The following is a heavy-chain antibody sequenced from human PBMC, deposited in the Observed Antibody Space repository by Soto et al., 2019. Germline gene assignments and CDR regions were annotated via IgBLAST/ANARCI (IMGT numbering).Heavy chain of an antibody. V-gene: IGHV4-39*01. CDR3: ASGADFAWTPFDY. CDR1: GGSISSSSYY. Sequence: SETLSLTCTVSGGSISSSSYYWGWIRQPPGKGLEWFGSIYCSGSTYYNPSLKSRVTISVDKSKTQFSLKLRSVTAADTAVYYCASGADFAWTPFDYWGQGTLVTVSS. D-gene: IGHD3-9*01. CDR2: IYCSGST. J-gene: IGHJ4*02.